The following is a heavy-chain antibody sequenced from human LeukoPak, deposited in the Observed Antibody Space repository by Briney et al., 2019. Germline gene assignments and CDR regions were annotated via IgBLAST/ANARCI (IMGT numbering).Heavy chain of an antibody. Sequence: SQTLSLTCALSGDSVSSNSAAWNWLRQSPSRGLEWLGRTYFRSKWYSDYTMSVKGRITINGDTSKNQFSLQLNSVTPEDTAVYFCARSIPATGNSFDYWGQGTRVTVSS. J-gene: IGHJ4*02. D-gene: IGHD6-13*01. CDR2: TYFRSKWYS. CDR1: GDSVSSNSAA. V-gene: IGHV6-1*01. CDR3: ARSIPATGNSFDY.